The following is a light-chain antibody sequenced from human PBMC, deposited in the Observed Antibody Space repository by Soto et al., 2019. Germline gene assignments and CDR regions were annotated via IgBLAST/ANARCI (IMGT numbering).Light chain of an antibody. J-gene: IGKJ4*01. CDR1: QSLTNSV. CDR3: QQPTNRTLT. CDR2: DTS. V-gene: IGKV3D-20*02. Sequence: GVTNSAGALSLSQGDRATLSCRASQSLTNSVIAWYQQRPGQAPRLLIYDTSSRASGIPDRFSGSGSGADFTLTISSLEPEDFARYYCQQPTNRTLTFGGGTKLDI.